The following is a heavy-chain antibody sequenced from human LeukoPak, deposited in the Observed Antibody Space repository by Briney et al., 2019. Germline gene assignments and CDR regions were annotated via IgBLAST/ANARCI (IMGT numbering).Heavy chain of an antibody. CDR1: GGSFSPYY. CDR3: ARGGFYCGGDCYVDY. V-gene: IGHV4-34*01. Sequence: PSETLSLTCAVYGGSFSPYYWSWLRQPPGKGLEWIGEINHSGSTNYNPSLKSRVTISVDTSKNQFSLKLSSVTAADTAVYYCARGGFYCGGDCYVDYWGQGTLATVSS. D-gene: IGHD2-21*02. CDR2: INHSGST. J-gene: IGHJ4*02.